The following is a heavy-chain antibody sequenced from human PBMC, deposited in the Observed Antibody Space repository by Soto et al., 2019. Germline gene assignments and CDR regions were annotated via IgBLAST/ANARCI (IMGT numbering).Heavy chain of an antibody. CDR3: MTDFQAF. J-gene: IGHJ4*02. CDR2: IKEAGSEK. V-gene: IGHV3-7*01. CDR1: GLTFSVHW. Sequence: EVQLVESGGGLVQPGGSLRLSCAASGLTFSVHWMSWVRKAPGKGLEWVARIKEAGSEKQYVDSVKGRFTISRDNAESSLYLQMNYVRDEDTAVYYCMTDFQAFWGQGTLVTVSS.